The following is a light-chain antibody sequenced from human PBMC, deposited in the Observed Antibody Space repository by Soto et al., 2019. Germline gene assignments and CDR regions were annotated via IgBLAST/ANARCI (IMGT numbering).Light chain of an antibody. CDR3: SSYTSSSTLGGV. CDR1: SSDVGGYNY. CDR2: DVS. J-gene: IGLJ1*01. Sequence: QSVLTQPASVSGSPGQSITLSCTGTSSDVGGYNYVSWYQQHPGKAPKLMIYDVSNRPSGVSNRFSGSKSGNTASLTISGLQAEDEADYYCSSYTSSSTLGGVFGTGTKVTVL. V-gene: IGLV2-14*01.